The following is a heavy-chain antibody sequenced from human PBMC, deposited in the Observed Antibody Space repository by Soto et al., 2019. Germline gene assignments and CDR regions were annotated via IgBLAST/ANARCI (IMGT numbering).Heavy chain of an antibody. D-gene: IGHD1-7*01. Sequence: PGESMKISCKGAGYNFISYWIGWVRQITGKGLEWMGIIYPGDSDTRYSPSFQGQVTISADKSISTAYLQWSSLKASDTAMYYCARHLMAFRTGTTEGDAFDIWGQGTMVSVSS. CDR2: IYPGDSDT. CDR3: ARHLMAFRTGTTEGDAFDI. V-gene: IGHV5-51*01. CDR1: GYNFISYW. J-gene: IGHJ3*02.